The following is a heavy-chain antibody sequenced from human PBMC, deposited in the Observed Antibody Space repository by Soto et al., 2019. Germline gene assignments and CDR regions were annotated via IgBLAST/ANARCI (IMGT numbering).Heavy chain of an antibody. V-gene: IGHV4-4*02. CDR2: IYHSGST. CDR1: GGSISSSNW. D-gene: IGHD3-10*01. CDR3: ARAHRTEAGFGELRNYYYYYGMDV. Sequence: PSETLSLTCAVSGGSISSSNWWSWVRQPPGKGLEWIGEIYHSGSTNYNPSLKSRVTISVDKSKNQFSLKLSSVTAADTAVYYCARAHRTEAGFGELRNYYYYYGMDVWGQGTTVTVSS. J-gene: IGHJ6*02.